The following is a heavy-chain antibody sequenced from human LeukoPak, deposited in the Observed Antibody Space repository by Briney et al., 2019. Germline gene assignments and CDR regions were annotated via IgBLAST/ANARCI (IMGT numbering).Heavy chain of an antibody. Sequence: SETLSLTCTVSGGSISSGSYYWSWIRQPAGKGLEWIGRIYTSGSTNYNPSLKSRVTISVDTSKNQFSLKLSSVTAADTAVYYCAKDRGKSRYNWNDLPAGAFDIWGQGTMVTVSS. CDR3: AKDRGKSRYNWNDLPAGAFDI. CDR2: IYTSGST. J-gene: IGHJ3*02. CDR1: GGSISSGSYY. D-gene: IGHD1-1*01. V-gene: IGHV4-61*02.